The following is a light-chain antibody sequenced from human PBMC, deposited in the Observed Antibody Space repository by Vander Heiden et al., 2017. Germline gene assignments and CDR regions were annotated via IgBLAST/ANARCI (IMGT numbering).Light chain of an antibody. J-gene: IGKJ1*01. Sequence: EIVLTQSPGTLSLSPGERATLSCRASQSVSSSYLAWYQQKPGQAPRLLIYGASSRATGIPDRFSASGSGTDFTLTISRLEPEDFAVYYCQQYCSSPRTFGQGTKVEIK. CDR1: QSVSSSY. V-gene: IGKV3-20*01. CDR2: GAS. CDR3: QQYCSSPRT.